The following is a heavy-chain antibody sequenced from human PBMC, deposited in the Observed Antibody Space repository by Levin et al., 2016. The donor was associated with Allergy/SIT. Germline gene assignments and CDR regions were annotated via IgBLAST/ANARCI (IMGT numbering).Heavy chain of an antibody. CDR3: ARVTTDLITSAGVPRAGAFDV. CDR2: IYYTGTT. J-gene: IGHJ3*01. D-gene: IGHD3-3*01. Sequence: SETLSLTCTVSGISINSYYWSWVRQSPLKGLEWIGYIYYTGTTNYNPSLKSRITISVDRSKGQFSLSLSSVTAADTAVYYCARVTTDLITSAGVPRAGAFDVWGQGTVVSVSS. CDR1: GISINSYY. V-gene: IGHV4-59*13.